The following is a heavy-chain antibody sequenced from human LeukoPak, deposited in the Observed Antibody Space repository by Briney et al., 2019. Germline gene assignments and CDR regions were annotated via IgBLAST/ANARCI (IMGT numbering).Heavy chain of an antibody. D-gene: IGHD1-26*01. V-gene: IGHV4-39*07. CDR1: GGSISSSSYY. Sequence: SETLSLTCTVSGGSISSSSYYWGWIRQPPGKGLEWIGGIYYSGSTYYNPSLKSRVTISVDTSKNQFSLKLSSVTAADTAVYYCARQVGAIYRWFDPWGQGTLVTVSS. J-gene: IGHJ5*02. CDR2: IYYSGST. CDR3: ARQVGAIYRWFDP.